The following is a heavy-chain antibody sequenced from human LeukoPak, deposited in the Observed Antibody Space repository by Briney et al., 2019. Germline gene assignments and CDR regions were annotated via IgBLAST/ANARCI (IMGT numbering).Heavy chain of an antibody. Sequence: GGSLRLSCAASGFTFSSYAMSWVRQAPGKGLEWVSAISGSGGSTYYADSVKGRFTISRDNSKNTLYLQMNSLRAEDTAVYYCAKAPNRNYYDSSGYLDYWGQGTLVTVSS. D-gene: IGHD3-22*01. CDR2: ISGSGGST. CDR1: GFTFSSYA. V-gene: IGHV3-23*01. CDR3: AKAPNRNYYDSSGYLDY. J-gene: IGHJ4*02.